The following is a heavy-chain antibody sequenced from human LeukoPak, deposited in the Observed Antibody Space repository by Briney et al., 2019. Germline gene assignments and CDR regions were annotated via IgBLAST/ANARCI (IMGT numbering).Heavy chain of an antibody. D-gene: IGHD6-19*01. Sequence: GESLKISCKGSGYSFTSYWIGWVRQMPGKGLEWMGIIYPGDSDTRYSPFFQGQVTISADKSISTAYLQWSSLKASDTAMYYCARPEAVAGSYFDYWGQGTLVTVSS. CDR2: IYPGDSDT. CDR1: GYSFTSYW. CDR3: ARPEAVAGSYFDY. V-gene: IGHV5-51*01. J-gene: IGHJ4*02.